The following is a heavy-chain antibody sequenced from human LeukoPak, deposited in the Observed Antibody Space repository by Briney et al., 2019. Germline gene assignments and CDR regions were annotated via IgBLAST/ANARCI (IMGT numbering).Heavy chain of an antibody. D-gene: IGHD6-19*01. CDR3: ARGFRMDSSGWYGYYYYYGMDV. J-gene: IGHJ6*02. Sequence: ASVKVSCKASGYTFTSYDINWVRQATGQGLEWVGWMNPNSGNTGYAQKFQGRVTMTRNTSISTAYMELSSLRSEDTAVYYCARGFRMDSSGWYGYYYYYGMDVWGQGTTVTVSS. CDR1: GYTFTSYD. CDR2: MNPNSGNT. V-gene: IGHV1-8*01.